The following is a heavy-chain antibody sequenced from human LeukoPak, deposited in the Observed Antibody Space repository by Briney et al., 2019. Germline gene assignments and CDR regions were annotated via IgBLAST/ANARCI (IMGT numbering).Heavy chain of an antibody. J-gene: IGHJ6*02. CDR1: GYTFTSYD. CDR2: MNPNSGNT. D-gene: IGHD3-10*01. Sequence: AASVKVSCKASGYTFTSYDINWVRQATGQGLEWMGWMNPNSGNTGYAQKFQGRVTMARNTSISTAYMELSSLRSEDTAVYYCARMGLWFGESTLPMDVWGQGTTVTVSS. V-gene: IGHV1-8*01. CDR3: ARMGLWFGESTLPMDV.